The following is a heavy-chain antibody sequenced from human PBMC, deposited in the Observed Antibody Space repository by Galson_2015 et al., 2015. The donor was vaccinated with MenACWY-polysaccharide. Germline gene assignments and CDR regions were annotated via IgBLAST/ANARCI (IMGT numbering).Heavy chain of an antibody. J-gene: IGHJ5*02. CDR1: GFTFSTYA. V-gene: IGHV3-23*01. D-gene: IGHD3-3*01. CDR2: LSASGGSP. CDR3: AKDNPIMDWLLPPNWSDP. Sequence: SLRLSCAASGFTFSTYAMSWVRQAPGKGLEWVSGLSASGGSPYYADSVKGRFTISRDNSKNTLYLQMNSLRAEDTAVYYCAKDNPIMDWLLPPNWSDPWGQGTLVTVSS.